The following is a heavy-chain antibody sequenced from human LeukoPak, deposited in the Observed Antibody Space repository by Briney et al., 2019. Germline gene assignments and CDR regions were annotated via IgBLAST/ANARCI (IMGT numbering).Heavy chain of an antibody. CDR3: ARAPYLSSGS. CDR1: GGSFSGYY. Sequence: SETLSLTCAVYGGSFSGYYWSWIRQPPGKGLEWIGEIDHSGATNYNPSLRSRVTVSLDTSKNQFSLTLSSITAADTAVYYCARAPYLSSGSWGQGTMVTVSS. CDR2: IDHSGAT. V-gene: IGHV4-34*01. D-gene: IGHD3-22*01. J-gene: IGHJ3*01.